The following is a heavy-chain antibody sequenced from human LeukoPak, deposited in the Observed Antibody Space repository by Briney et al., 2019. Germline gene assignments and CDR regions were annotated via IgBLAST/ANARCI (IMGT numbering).Heavy chain of an antibody. D-gene: IGHD3-10*01. CDR3: ARGFLGDYFGSGSYYVFDY. CDR2: IYTSGST. V-gene: IGHV4-61*02. Sequence: SETLSLTCTVSGGSISNNNYLWGWIRQPAGKGLEWIGRIYTSGSTKYNPSLKSRVTMSEDTSKNQFSLKLSSVTAADTAVYYCARGFLGDYFGSGSYYVFDYWGQGTLVTVSS. J-gene: IGHJ4*02. CDR1: GGSISNNNYL.